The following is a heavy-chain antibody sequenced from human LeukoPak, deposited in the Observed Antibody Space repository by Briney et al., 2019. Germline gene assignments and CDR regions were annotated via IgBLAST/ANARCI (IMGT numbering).Heavy chain of an antibody. Sequence: GESLKISCKGSGYSFDTHWIGWVRQVPGKGLEWMGIIYPGDSDTRYSPSFQGQVTISADKSISTAYLQWSSLKASDTAMYYCARSPYSKGAAGPLSYYYYGMDVWGQGTTVTVSS. J-gene: IGHJ6*02. CDR3: ARSPYSKGAAGPLSYYYYGMDV. D-gene: IGHD6-13*01. CDR2: IYPGDSDT. CDR1: GYSFDTHW. V-gene: IGHV5-51*01.